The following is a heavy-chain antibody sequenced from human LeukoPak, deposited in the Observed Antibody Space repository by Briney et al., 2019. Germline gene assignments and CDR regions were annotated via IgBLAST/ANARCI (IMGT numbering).Heavy chain of an antibody. V-gene: IGHV1-18*01. CDR3: ARREFGGAVAGMSTFDY. D-gene: IGHD6-19*01. Sequence: ASVKVSCKASGYTFTSYGISWVRQAPGQGLEWMGWISAYNGNPNYAQKLQGRVTMTTDTSTSTAYMELRSLRSDDTAVYYCARREFGGAVAGMSTFDYWGQGTLVTVSS. J-gene: IGHJ4*02. CDR2: ISAYNGNP. CDR1: GYTFTSYG.